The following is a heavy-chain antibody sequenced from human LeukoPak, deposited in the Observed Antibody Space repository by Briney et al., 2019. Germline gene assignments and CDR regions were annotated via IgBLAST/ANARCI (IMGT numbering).Heavy chain of an antibody. CDR3: ARDVGGVVAAALSWFDP. D-gene: IGHD2-15*01. CDR1: GGSFSGYY. Sequence: SETLSLTCAVYGGSFSGYYWSWIRQPPGKGLEWIGEINHSGSTNYNPSLKSRVTISVDTSKNQFSLKLSSVTAADTAVYYCARDVGGVVAAALSWFDPWGQGTLVTVSS. J-gene: IGHJ5*02. CDR2: INHSGST. V-gene: IGHV4-34*01.